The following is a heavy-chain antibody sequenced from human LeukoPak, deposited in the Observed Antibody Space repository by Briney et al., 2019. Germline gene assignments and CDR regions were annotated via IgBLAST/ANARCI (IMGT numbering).Heavy chain of an antibody. CDR2: IHYSGIT. CDR1: GDSITNNY. CDR3: AREGDDYGGNLHAFDI. J-gene: IGHJ3*02. D-gene: IGHD4-23*01. V-gene: IGHV4-59*13. Sequence: PSETLSLTCTVSGDSITNNYWSWIRQPPGKGLEWIGYIHYSGITNYNPSLKSRLTISVDTSKNQFSLKLSSVTAADTAVCYCAREGDDYGGNLHAFDIWGQGTMVTVSS.